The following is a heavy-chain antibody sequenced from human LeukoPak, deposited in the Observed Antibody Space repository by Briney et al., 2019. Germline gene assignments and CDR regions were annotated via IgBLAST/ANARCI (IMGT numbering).Heavy chain of an antibody. CDR2: ISSSRTI. CDR3: ARDPSSGWYPFDY. V-gene: IGHV3-48*04. CDR1: GFTFSSYS. D-gene: IGHD6-19*01. Sequence: PGGSLRLSCAASGFTFSSYSMNCVRQAPGKGLEWVSYISSSRTIYYADSVKGRFTISRDNAKNSLYLQMNSLRAEDTAVYYCARDPSSGWYPFDYWGQGTLVTVSS. J-gene: IGHJ4*02.